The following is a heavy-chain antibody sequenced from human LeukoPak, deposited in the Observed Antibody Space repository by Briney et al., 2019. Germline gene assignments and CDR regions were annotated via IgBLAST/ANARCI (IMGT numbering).Heavy chain of an antibody. CDR1: GGSISSYY. CDR3: ARGGSYYDFWSGYYDYYYYMDV. J-gene: IGHJ6*03. Sequence: SETLSLTCTVSGGSISSYYWSWIRQPLGKGLEWIGYIYYSGSTNYNPSLKSRVTISVDTSKNQFSLRLTSVAAADTAVYYCARGGSYYDFWSGYYDYYYYMDVWGKGTTVTVSS. V-gene: IGHV4-59*01. D-gene: IGHD3-3*01. CDR2: IYYSGST.